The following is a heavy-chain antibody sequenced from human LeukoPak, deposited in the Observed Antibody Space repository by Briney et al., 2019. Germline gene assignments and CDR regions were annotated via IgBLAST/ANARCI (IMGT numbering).Heavy chain of an antibody. J-gene: IGHJ4*02. CDR3: AKGNYGDYDSAPFDY. CDR1: GFTFSSYG. D-gene: IGHD4-17*01. V-gene: IGHV3-30*02. Sequence: PGGSLRLSCAASGFTFSSYGMHWVRQAPGKGLEWVAFIRYDGSNKYYADSVKGRFTISRDNSKNTLYLQMNSLRAEDTAVYYCAKGNYGDYDSAPFDYWGQGTLVTVSS. CDR2: IRYDGSNK.